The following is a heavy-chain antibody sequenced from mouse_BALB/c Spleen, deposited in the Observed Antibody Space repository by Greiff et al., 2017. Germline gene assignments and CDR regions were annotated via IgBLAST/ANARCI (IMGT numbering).Heavy chain of an antibody. J-gene: IGHJ3*01. CDR2: ISSGSSTI. Sequence: EVQVVESGGGLVQPGGSRKLSCAASGFTFSSFGMHWVRQAPEKGLEWVAYISSGSSTIYYADTVKGRFTISRDNPKNTLFLQMTSLRSEDTAMYYCASFYDGYSAWFAYWGQGTLVTVSA. CDR3: ASFYDGYSAWFAY. CDR1: GFTFSSFG. D-gene: IGHD2-3*01. V-gene: IGHV5-17*02.